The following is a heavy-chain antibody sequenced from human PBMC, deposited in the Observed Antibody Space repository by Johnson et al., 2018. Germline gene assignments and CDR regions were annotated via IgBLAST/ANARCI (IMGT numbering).Heavy chain of an antibody. CDR3: ARDVRGAFDI. Sequence: QVQLQESGPGLVKPSETLSLTCTVSGGSINNYYWSWIRQPPGKGLEWIGYMYYTGSANYNPSLKSRVTMSLDTSKNQFSLKRGSVTAADTAVYYCARDVRGAFDIWGQGTMVTVSS. CDR1: GGSINNYY. CDR2: MYYTGSA. V-gene: IGHV4-59*01. J-gene: IGHJ3*02.